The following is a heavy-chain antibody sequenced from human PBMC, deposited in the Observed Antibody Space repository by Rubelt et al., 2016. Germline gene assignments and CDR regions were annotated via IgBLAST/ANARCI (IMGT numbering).Heavy chain of an antibody. CDR3: ARDGSEWSRDY. D-gene: IGHD3-3*01. Sequence: VQLVESGGGLVEPGESLRLSCTVSGFTFSSFGMYWVRQAPGKGLEWVAVIWYDGSNKYYADSVKGRFTVSRDNTRKSLFLQMNSRGAEDTAVYYCARDGSEWSRDYWGQGTLVTVSS. V-gene: IGHV3-33*08. CDR1: GFTFSSFG. CDR2: IWYDGSNK. J-gene: IGHJ4*02.